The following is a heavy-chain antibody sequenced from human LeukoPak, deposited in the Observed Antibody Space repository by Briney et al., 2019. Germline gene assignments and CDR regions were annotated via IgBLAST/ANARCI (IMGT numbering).Heavy chain of an antibody. V-gene: IGHV6-1*01. CDR3: ARDKRIGDYAYYFDY. D-gene: IGHD4-17*01. J-gene: IGHJ4*02. Sequence: SQTLSLTCAISGDSVSSNDAAWNWIRQSPSRGLEWLGRTYYRSKWYYDYAVSVKSRITINPDTSKNQFSLKLSSVTAADTAVYYCARDKRIGDYAYYFDYWGQGTLVTVSS. CDR1: GDSVSSNDAA. CDR2: TYYRSKWYY.